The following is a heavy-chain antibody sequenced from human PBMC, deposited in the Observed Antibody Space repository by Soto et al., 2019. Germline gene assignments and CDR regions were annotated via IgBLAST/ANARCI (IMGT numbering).Heavy chain of an antibody. CDR1: GGSISSGGYY. D-gene: IGHD3-3*01. CDR3: ARVPRFLELGFGRRDWFDP. J-gene: IGHJ5*02. V-gene: IGHV4-31*03. Sequence: PSETLSLTCTVSGGSISSGGYYWSWIRQHPGKGLEWIGYIYYSGSTYYNPSLKSRVTISVDTSKNQFSLKLSSVTAADTAVYYFARVPRFLELGFGRRDWFDPWGQGTLVTFS. CDR2: IYYSGST.